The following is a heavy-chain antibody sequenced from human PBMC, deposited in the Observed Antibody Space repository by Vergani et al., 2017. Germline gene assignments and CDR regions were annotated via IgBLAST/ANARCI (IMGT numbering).Heavy chain of an antibody. D-gene: IGHD3-10*01. CDR3: AKDPDYGSGSYRPYDY. CDR1: GFTFSSYG. CDR2: IRYDGSNK. V-gene: IGHV3-30*02. Sequence: QVQLVESGGGVVQPGGSLRLSCAASGFTFSSYGMHWVRQAPGKGLEWVAFIRYDGSNKYYTDSVKGRFTISRDNSKNTLYLQMNSLRAEDTAVYYCAKDPDYGSGSYRPYDYWGRGTLVTVSS. J-gene: IGHJ4*02.